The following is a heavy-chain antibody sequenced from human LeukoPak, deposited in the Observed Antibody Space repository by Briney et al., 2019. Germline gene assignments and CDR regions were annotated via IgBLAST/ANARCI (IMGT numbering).Heavy chain of an antibody. CDR2: IIPIFGTA. J-gene: IGHJ3*02. D-gene: IGHD3-22*01. V-gene: IGHV1-69*13. CDR1: GGTFSSYA. Sequence: ASVKVSCKASGGTFSSYAISWVRQAPGQGLEWMGGIIPIFGTANYAQKFQGRVTITADESTSTAYMELSSLRSEDTAVYYCARDQYYDSSGYYPASDAFDIWGQGTMVTVSS. CDR3: ARDQYYDSSGYYPASDAFDI.